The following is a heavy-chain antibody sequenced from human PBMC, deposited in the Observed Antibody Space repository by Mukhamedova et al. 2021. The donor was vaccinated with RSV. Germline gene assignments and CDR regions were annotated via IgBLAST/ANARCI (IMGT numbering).Heavy chain of an antibody. V-gene: IGHV1-2*06. D-gene: IGHD3-22*01. Sequence: APGQGLEWMGRINPNSGGTNYAQKFQGRVTMTRDTSISTAYMELSRLRSDDTAVYYCARASSGYFPSYYYGMDVWGQGTTVTVSS. CDR2: INPNSGGT. J-gene: IGHJ6*02. CDR3: ARASSGYFPSYYYGMDV.